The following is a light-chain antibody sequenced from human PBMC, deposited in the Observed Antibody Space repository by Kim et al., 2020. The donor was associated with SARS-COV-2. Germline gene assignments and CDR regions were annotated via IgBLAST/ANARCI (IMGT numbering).Light chain of an antibody. CDR3: VLYMGTGIWV. Sequence: QAVVTQEPSFSVSPGGTVTLTCGLSSGPVSTSYYPSWYHQTPGQTPRTRIYDTNIRSSGVPDRFSGSLLGNKAALTITGAQADDESHYYCVLYMGTGIWVFGGVTQLTVL. J-gene: IGLJ3*02. CDR1: SGPVSTSYY. CDR2: DTN. V-gene: IGLV8-61*01.